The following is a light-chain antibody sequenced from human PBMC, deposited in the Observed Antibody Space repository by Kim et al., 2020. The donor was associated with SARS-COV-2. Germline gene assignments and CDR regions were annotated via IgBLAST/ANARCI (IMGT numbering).Light chain of an antibody. V-gene: IGKV3D-20*01. J-gene: IGKJ1*01. CDR2: DAS. CDR3: QQYDTSPVT. CDR1: QSVTTNY. Sequence: PGERATLSCGASQSVTTNYLAWYQQKPGLAPRLLIYDASIRATDIPHRFSGSGSGTDFTLTISRLEPEDFAVYYCQQYDTSPVTFGPGTKVDIK.